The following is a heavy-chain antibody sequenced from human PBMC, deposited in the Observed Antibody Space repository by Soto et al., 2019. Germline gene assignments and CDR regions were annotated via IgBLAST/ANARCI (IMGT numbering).Heavy chain of an antibody. CDR1: GRTLSTHW. D-gene: IGHD6-19*01. V-gene: IGHV5-51*01. Sequence: RASLKISGQGCGRTLSTHWSAWVRQMPGKGLEWMGIIYPGDSDARYSPSFAGQVTISVDKSITTAYLHWSSLEASDSAVYYCARQGDMAATPADALDIWGQGTLVTVPS. J-gene: IGHJ3*02. CDR2: IYPGDSDA. CDR3: ARQGDMAATPADALDI.